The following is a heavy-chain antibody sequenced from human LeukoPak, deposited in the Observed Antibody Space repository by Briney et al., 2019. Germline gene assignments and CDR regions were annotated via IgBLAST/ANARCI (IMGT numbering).Heavy chain of an antibody. V-gene: IGHV3-48*03. CDR1: GFTFSSYE. Sequence: GGSLRLSCAASGFTFSSYERNWVRQAPGKGLEWVSYITGSGDTIYYADSVKGRFTISRDTAKNSLYLQMNSLRAEDTAVYYCARRFDHWGQGTLVTVSS. CDR2: ITGSGDTI. CDR3: ARRFDH. J-gene: IGHJ4*02.